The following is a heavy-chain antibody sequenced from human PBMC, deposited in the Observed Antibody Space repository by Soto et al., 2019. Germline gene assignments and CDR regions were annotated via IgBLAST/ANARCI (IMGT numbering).Heavy chain of an antibody. CDR3: ARHKAIAAAGTMIGDAFDI. CDR2: IYYSGST. Sequence: QLQLQESGPGLVKPSETLSLTCTVSGGSISSSSYYWGWIRQPPGKGLEWIGSIYYSGSTYYNPSLKSRVTISVYTSKNQFSIKLSSVTAADTAVYYCARHKAIAAAGTMIGDAFDIWGQGTMVTVSS. CDR1: GGSISSSSYY. J-gene: IGHJ3*02. V-gene: IGHV4-39*01. D-gene: IGHD6-13*01.